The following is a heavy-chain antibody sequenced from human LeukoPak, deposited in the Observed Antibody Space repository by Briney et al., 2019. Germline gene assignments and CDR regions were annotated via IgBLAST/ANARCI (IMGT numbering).Heavy chain of an antibody. D-gene: IGHD4-17*01. CDR1: GFTFATSA. Sequence: PGGSLRLSCAASGFTFATSAMTWVRQAPGKGLEWASAISGRTTTTYYTGSLKGRFIISRDNSRNTLYLQMNSLRADDTAVYYCARTFGDYAHLDYWGQGTLVTVSS. V-gene: IGHV3-23*01. CDR2: ISGRTTTT. J-gene: IGHJ4*02. CDR3: ARTFGDYAHLDY.